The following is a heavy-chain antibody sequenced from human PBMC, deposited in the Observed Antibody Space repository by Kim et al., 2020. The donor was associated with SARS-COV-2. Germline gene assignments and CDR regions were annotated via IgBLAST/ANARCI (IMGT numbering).Heavy chain of an antibody. Sequence: KYSQKFQGRVTITRDTSASTAYMELSSLRSEDTAVYYCARDQSGSLPFDYWGQGTLVTVSS. J-gene: IGHJ4*02. CDR3: ARDQSGSLPFDY. V-gene: IGHV1-3*01. D-gene: IGHD1-26*01.